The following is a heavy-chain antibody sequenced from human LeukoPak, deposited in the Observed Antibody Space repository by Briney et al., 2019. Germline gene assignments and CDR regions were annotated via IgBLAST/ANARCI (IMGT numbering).Heavy chain of an antibody. CDR3: ATLGSGRIAAAGHDDAFDI. V-gene: IGHV3-23*01. D-gene: IGHD6-13*01. J-gene: IGHJ3*02. CDR2: ISGSGGST. Sequence: PGGSVRLSCAASGFTFSSYAMSWVRQAPGKGLEWVSAISGSGGSTYYADSVKGRFTISRDNSKNTLYLQMNSLRAEDTAVYYCATLGSGRIAAAGHDDAFDIWGQGTMVTVSS. CDR1: GFTFSSYA.